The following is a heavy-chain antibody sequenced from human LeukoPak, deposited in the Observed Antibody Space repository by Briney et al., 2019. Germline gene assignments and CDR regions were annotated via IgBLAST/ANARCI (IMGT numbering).Heavy chain of an antibody. D-gene: IGHD2-8*01. CDR1: GFTFSSYA. CDR3: AREVSVLSQARWFDP. CDR2: ISYDGSNK. Sequence: PGGSLRLSCAASGFTFSSYAMHWVRQAPGKGLEWVAVISYDGSNKYYADSVKGRFTISRDNSKNTLYLQMNSLRAEDTAVYYCAREVSVLSQARWFDPWGQGTLVTVSS. J-gene: IGHJ5*02. V-gene: IGHV3-30-3*01.